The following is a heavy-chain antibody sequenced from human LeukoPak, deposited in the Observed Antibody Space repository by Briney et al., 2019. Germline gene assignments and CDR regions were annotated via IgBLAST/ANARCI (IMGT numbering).Heavy chain of an antibody. Sequence: SVTVSCKASGGTFSSYAISWVRQAPGQGLEWMGGIIPIFGTANYAQKFQGRVTITADESTSTAYMELSSLRSEDTAVYYCATVEVMGYFQHWGQGTLVTVSS. CDR1: GGTFSSYA. CDR2: IIPIFGTA. D-gene: IGHD2-8*01. CDR3: ATVEVMGYFQH. J-gene: IGHJ1*01. V-gene: IGHV1-69*13.